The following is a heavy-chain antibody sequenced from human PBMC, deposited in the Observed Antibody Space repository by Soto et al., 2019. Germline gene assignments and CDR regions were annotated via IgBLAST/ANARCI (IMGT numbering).Heavy chain of an antibody. J-gene: IGHJ4*02. CDR2: ISSSGSTI. V-gene: IGHV3-11*01. D-gene: IGHD6-19*01. CDR1: GFTFSDYY. CDR3: AILSLSGWSDY. Sequence: QVQLVESGGGLVKPGGSLRLSCAASGFTFSDYYMSWIRQAPGKGLEWVSYISSSGSTIYYADSVKGRFTISRDNAKNSRYLQMNILRAEYTAVYYCAILSLSGWSDYCGQVTLVTVSS.